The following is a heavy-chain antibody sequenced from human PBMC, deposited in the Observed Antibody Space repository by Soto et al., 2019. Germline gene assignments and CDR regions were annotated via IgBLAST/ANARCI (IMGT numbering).Heavy chain of an antibody. CDR2: SHHSGNT. D-gene: IGHD5-12*01. CDR3: ASRDRSGYDWYYFDY. J-gene: IGHJ4*02. CDR1: GDSISSTQW. Sequence: SETLSLTCAVSGDSISSTQWWTWVRQSPGKGLEWIAESHHSGNTNYNPSLRGRVSMSLDKSKNEFSLKLSSVIAADTAVYYCASRDRSGYDWYYFDYWGQGTLVTVSS. V-gene: IGHV4-4*02.